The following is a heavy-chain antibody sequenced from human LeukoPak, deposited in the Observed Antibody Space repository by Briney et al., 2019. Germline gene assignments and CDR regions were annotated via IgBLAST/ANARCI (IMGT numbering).Heavy chain of an antibody. CDR2: IYSGGNT. CDR3: AKGVDYCSGGSCPADY. D-gene: IGHD2-15*01. V-gene: IGHV3-53*05. J-gene: IGHJ4*02. CDR1: GFTVSNTY. Sequence: GGSLRLSCAASGFTVSNTYMSWVRQAPGNGLEWFSLIYSGGNTYYADSVKGRFTISRDSSKNTLFLQMNSLRAEDTAVYYCAKGVDYCSGGSCPADYWGPGTLVTVSS.